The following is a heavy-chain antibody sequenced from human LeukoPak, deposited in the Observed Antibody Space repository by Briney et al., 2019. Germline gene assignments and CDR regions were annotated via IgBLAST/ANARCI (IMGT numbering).Heavy chain of an antibody. CDR2: IKEDESAK. V-gene: IGHV3-7*01. D-gene: IGHD3-16*01. CDR3: ARAVDVADY. Sequence: GGSLRLSCAASGFIFTDHWMSWVRQAPGKGLEWVANIKEDESAKFYADSVRGRFTISRDNAKNSVYLQMDNLRVEDTAVYYCARAVDVADYWGRGTLVTVSS. CDR1: GFIFTDHW. J-gene: IGHJ4*02.